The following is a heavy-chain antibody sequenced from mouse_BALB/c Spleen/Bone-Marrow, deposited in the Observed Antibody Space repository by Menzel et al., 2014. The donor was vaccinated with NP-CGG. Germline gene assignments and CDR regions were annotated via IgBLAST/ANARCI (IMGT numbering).Heavy chain of an antibody. Sequence: QVQLQQSGTELVKPGASVKLSCKASGYTFTSYWIHWVKQGPGQGLEWIGEIHPSNGRTNYSEKFKTKATLTVDKSSSTAHMQLSGLTSEDSAVYYCARGTARAMMDYWGQGTSVTVSS. J-gene: IGHJ4*01. CDR1: GYTFTSYW. D-gene: IGHD3-2*01. CDR3: ARGTARAMMDY. CDR2: IHPSNGRT. V-gene: IGHV1S81*02.